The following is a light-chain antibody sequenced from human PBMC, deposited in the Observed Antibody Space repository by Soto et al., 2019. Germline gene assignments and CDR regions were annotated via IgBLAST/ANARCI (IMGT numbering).Light chain of an antibody. CDR2: GAS. V-gene: IGKV3-20*01. Sequence: EIVLTQSPVTLSLSPGERATLSCRANESVSDNYLAWYQQRSGQAPRLVIYGASSRASAVPDRFSGSGSGANFTLTISRLEPEDFAVYYCQQYGSSPLTFGQGTKVEIK. J-gene: IGKJ4*01. CDR3: QQYGSSPLT. CDR1: ESVSDNY.